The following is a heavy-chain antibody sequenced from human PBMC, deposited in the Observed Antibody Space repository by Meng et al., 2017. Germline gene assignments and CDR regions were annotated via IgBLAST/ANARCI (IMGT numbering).Heavy chain of an antibody. CDR2: IYYNGRT. CDR3: ARDGYHYDSSGYYPPPVDAFDI. D-gene: IGHD3-22*01. Sequence: ESLKISCTVSGDSITSSNYYWGWIRQPPGKGLEWIGSIYYNGRTDYNPSLKSRVTISVDTSKNQFSLKLSSVTAADTAVYYCARDGYHYDSSGYYPPPVDAFDIWGQGTMVTVSS. CDR1: GDSITSSNYY. J-gene: IGHJ3*02. V-gene: IGHV4-39*07.